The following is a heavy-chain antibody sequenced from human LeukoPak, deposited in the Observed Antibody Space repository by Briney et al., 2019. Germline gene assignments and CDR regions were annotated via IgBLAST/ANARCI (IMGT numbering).Heavy chain of an antibody. CDR3: AKGEYYYDSSGYYGN. J-gene: IGHJ4*02. V-gene: IGHV3-23*01. D-gene: IGHD3-22*01. Sequence: GGSLRLSCAASGFTFSSYWMHWVRQAPGKGLEWVSAISGSGGSTYYADSVKGRFTISRDNSKNTLYLQMNSLRAEDTAVYYCAKGEYYYDSSGYYGNWGQGTLVTVSS. CDR1: GFTFSSYW. CDR2: ISGSGGST.